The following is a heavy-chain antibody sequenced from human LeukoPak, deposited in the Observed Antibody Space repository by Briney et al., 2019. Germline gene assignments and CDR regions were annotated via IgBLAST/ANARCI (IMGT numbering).Heavy chain of an antibody. CDR1: GYTFTSYG. V-gene: IGHV1-18*01. CDR3: VREIPTEFDY. CDR2: ISAYNGNT. J-gene: IGHJ4*02. Sequence: ASVKVSCKASGYTFTSYGISWVRQAPGQGLEWMAWISAYNGNTKYAQKFQDRITITTDTSTTTAYMEMTSLRSDDTAVYYCVREIPTEFDYWGQGTLVTVSS. D-gene: IGHD2-2*02.